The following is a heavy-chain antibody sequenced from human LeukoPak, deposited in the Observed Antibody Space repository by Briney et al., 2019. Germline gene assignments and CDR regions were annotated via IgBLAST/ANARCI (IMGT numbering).Heavy chain of an antibody. Sequence: PGGSLRLSCAVSGFTFSYYGMHWVRQAPGKGLEWVAFIRYDGNDKFYAESVKGRFTISRDTSRNALYLQMNSLRAEDTAVYYCAKKSVAVAGIDYWGQGTLVTVSS. CDR2: IRYDGNDK. CDR3: AKKSVAVAGIDY. D-gene: IGHD6-19*01. CDR1: GFTFSYYG. V-gene: IGHV3-30*02. J-gene: IGHJ4*02.